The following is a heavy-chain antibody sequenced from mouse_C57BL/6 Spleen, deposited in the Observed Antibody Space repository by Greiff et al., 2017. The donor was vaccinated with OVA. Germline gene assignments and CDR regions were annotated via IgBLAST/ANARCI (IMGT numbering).Heavy chain of an antibody. CDR3: ARKGLGPDWYFDV. J-gene: IGHJ1*03. Sequence: EVQLQQSGPELVKPGASVKLPCTASGFTFTDYNMDWVKQSPGKSLAWIGYFNPDNGGTIYNQKFKGKATLTVDKSSSTAYMELRSLTSEDTAGYYCARKGLGPDWYFDVWGTGTTVTVSA. CDR1: GFTFTDYN. CDR2: FNPDNGGT. V-gene: IGHV1-18*01. D-gene: IGHD4-1*01.